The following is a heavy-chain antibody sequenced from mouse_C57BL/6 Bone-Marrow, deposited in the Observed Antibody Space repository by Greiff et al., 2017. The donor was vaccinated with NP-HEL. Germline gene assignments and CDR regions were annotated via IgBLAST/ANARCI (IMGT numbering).Heavy chain of an antibody. CDR3: TRRGTGGYYFDY. CDR2: ISSGGDYI. D-gene: IGHD3-3*01. CDR1: GFTFSSYA. V-gene: IGHV5-9-1*02. J-gene: IGHJ2*01. Sequence: EVMLLESGEGLVKPGGSLKLSCAASGFTFSSYAMSWVRQTPEKRLEWVAYISSGGDYIYYADTVKGRFTISRDNARNTLYLQMSSLKSEDTAMYYCTRRGTGGYYFDYWGQGTTLTVSS.